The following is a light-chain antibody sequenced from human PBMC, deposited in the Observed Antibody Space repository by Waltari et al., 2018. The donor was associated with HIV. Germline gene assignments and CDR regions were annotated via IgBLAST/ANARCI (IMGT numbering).Light chain of an antibody. Sequence: DIQMTQSPSSLSASVGDRVTITCRASQSINSYLNWYRQKPRKAPKLLIYGATSLQSGVPSRFSGSGSGTDFTLTISSLQPEDFATYYCQQSYSIPLTFGGGTKVGIK. V-gene: IGKV1-39*01. CDR1: QSINSY. CDR2: GAT. J-gene: IGKJ4*01. CDR3: QQSYSIPLT.